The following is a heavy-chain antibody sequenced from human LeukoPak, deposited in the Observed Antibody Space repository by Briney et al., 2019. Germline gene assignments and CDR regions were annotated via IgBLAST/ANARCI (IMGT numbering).Heavy chain of an antibody. CDR1: GGSISSGSYY. CDR2: IYTSGST. V-gene: IGHV4-61*02. CDR3: ARGARYYYGSGSSNFDY. D-gene: IGHD3-10*01. J-gene: IGHJ4*02. Sequence: SETLSLTCTVSGGSISSGSYYWSWIRQPAGKGLEWIGRIYTSGSTNYNPSLKSRVTISVDTSKNQFSLKLSSVTAADTAVYYCARGARYYYGSGSSNFDYWGQGTLVTVSS.